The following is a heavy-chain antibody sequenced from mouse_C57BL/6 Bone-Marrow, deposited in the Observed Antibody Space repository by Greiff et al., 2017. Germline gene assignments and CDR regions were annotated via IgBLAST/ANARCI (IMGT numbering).Heavy chain of an antibody. Sequence: VQLQQSGAELVRPGASVKLSCTASGFNIKDYYMHWVKQRHERGLEWFGRIDPEDGDTEYAPKFQGKATMTADTSSNTAYLQLSSLTSADTAVYYCTWLLTLAYWGQGTLVTVSA. D-gene: IGHD2-3*01. J-gene: IGHJ3*01. CDR2: IDPEDGDT. CDR3: TWLLTLAY. V-gene: IGHV14-1*01. CDR1: GFNIKDYY.